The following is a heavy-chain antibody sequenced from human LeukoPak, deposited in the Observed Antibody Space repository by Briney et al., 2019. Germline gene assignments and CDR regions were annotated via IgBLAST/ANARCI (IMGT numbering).Heavy chain of an antibody. CDR1: GGSISGYY. J-gene: IGHJ5*02. CDR3: AREVTTLNWFDP. V-gene: IGHV4-59*12. CDR2: IYYSGST. D-gene: IGHD4-17*01. Sequence: SETLSLTCTVSGGSISGYYWSWIRQPPGKGLEWIGYIYYSGSTSYNPSLKSRVTISVDTSKNQFSLKLSSVTAADTAVYYCAREVTTLNWFDPWGQGTLVTVSS.